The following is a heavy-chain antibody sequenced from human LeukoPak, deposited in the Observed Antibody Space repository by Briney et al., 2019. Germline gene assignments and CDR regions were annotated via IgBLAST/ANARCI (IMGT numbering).Heavy chain of an antibody. CDR1: GGSMTSNNYY. D-gene: IGHD2-8*01. V-gene: IGHV4-39*01. Sequence: SETLSLTCTVSGGSMTSNNYYWGWIRQPPGKGLEWIGNIHYSGSTYYSPSHKNRVTISVDTSKNQFSLRLKSVTAADTAVYYCWRPHCSNSVCSSSRVDFWGQGTLVTVSS. J-gene: IGHJ4*02. CDR3: WRPHCSNSVCSSSRVDF. CDR2: IHYSGST.